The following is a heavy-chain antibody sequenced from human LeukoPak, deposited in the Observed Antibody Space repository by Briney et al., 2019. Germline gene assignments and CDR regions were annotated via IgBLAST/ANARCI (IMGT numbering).Heavy chain of an antibody. Sequence: PSETLSLTCAVSGYSISSGYYWGWIRQPPGKGLEWIGSIYHSGSTCYNPSLKSRVTISVDTSKNQFSLKLSSVTAADTAVYYCAGTYCSGGSCYSELYYYYGMDVWGKGTTVTVSS. D-gene: IGHD2-15*01. CDR3: AGTYCSGGSCYSELYYYYGMDV. CDR2: IYHSGST. CDR1: GYSISSGYY. V-gene: IGHV4-38-2*01. J-gene: IGHJ6*04.